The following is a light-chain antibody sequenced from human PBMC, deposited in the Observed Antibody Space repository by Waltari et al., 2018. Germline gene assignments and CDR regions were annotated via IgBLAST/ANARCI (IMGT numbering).Light chain of an antibody. J-gene: IGKJ1*01. Sequence: DIQMTQSPSTLSASVGDRVTITCRASRSISTWVAWYQQKPGKAPKLLISKASSLESGVPSRFSGSGSGTDFTLTISSLQPEDFATYYCQHYNSYWWTFGQGTKVEIK. V-gene: IGKV1-5*03. CDR2: KAS. CDR1: RSISTW. CDR3: QHYNSYWWT.